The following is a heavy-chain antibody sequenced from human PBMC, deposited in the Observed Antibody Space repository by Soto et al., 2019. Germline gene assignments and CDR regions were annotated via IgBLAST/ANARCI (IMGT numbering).Heavy chain of an antibody. J-gene: IGHJ4*02. CDR3: ASGTTGTTPY. D-gene: IGHD1-1*01. CDR1: GGSFSGYY. Sequence: SETLSLTCAVYGGSFSGYYWIWIRQPPGKGLEWIGEINHSGSTNYNPSLKSRVTISVDTSKNQFSLKLSSVTAADTAVYYCASGTTGTTPYWGQGTLVTVSS. V-gene: IGHV4-34*01. CDR2: INHSGST.